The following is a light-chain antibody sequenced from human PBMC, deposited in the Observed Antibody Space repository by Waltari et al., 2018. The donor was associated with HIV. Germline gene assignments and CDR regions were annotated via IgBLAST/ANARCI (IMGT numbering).Light chain of an antibody. J-gene: IGKJ2*01. CDR2: DGV. CDR1: QDIKKN. V-gene: IGKV1-33*01. Sequence: DLQLTQSPSSVSLSVGDSVTITSQATQDIKKNLNWYQQKPGKAPLLMVYDGVRLEEGVTSRFSGSGSGTDYSLTIDDLQPEDIGIYYCVQYDNLPYTFGRGTKVEVK. CDR3: VQYDNLPYT.